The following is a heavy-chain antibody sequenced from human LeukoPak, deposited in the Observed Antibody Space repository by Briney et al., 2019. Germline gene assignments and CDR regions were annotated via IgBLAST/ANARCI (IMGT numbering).Heavy chain of an antibody. D-gene: IGHD2-2*02. CDR1: GDSVSSNSAA. CDR2: TYYRSKWYN. Sequence: SQTLSPTCAISGDSVSSNSAAWNWIRQSPSRGLEWLGRTYYRSKWYNDYAVSVKSRITINPDTSKNQFSLQLNSVTPEDTAVYYCARAPLFVAVPAAIFDYWGQGTLVTVSS. V-gene: IGHV6-1*01. CDR3: ARAPLFVAVPAAIFDY. J-gene: IGHJ4*02.